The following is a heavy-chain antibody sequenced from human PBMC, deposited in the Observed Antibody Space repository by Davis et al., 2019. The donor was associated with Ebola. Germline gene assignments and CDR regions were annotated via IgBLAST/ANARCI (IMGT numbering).Heavy chain of an antibody. Sequence: ASVKVSCKASGYTFTIYYMHWVRQAPGQGLEWMGIINPSGGSTSYAQKFQGRVTMTRDTPTSTVYMELSSLRSEDTAVYYCARTGVTTVVIGDWYFDLWGRGTLVTVSS. CDR2: INPSGGST. J-gene: IGHJ2*01. D-gene: IGHD4-23*01. CDR1: GYTFTIYY. CDR3: ARTGVTTVVIGDWYFDL. V-gene: IGHV1-46*01.